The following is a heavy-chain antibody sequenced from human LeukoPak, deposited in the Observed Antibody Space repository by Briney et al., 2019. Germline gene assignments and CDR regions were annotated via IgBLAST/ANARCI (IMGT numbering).Heavy chain of an antibody. D-gene: IGHD5-12*01. CDR1: GFTVSSNY. CDR3: AKRTAATIRYNWFDP. V-gene: IGHV3-23*01. J-gene: IGHJ5*02. CDR2: ISGSGGST. Sequence: GGSLRLSCAASGFTVSSNYMSWVRQAPGKGLEWVSAISGSGGSTYYADSVKGRFTISRDNSKNTLYLQMNSLRAEDTAVYYCAKRTAATIRYNWFDPWGQGTLVTVSS.